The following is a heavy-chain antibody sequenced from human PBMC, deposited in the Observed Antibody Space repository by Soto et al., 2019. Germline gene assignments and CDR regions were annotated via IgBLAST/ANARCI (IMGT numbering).Heavy chain of an antibody. CDR1: GFTFSDYA. D-gene: IGHD3-16*01. Sequence: EVQLLESGGGLARPGGSLRLSCVASGFTFSDYAMTWVRQAPGKGLEWVATISATGGNIEYTDSLKGRFTISRDNSKNTLYLQLNGLTSDDTAVHYCAKVAGGLGYFDLWGRGTLFTVSS. V-gene: IGHV3-23*01. CDR3: AKVAGGLGYFDL. J-gene: IGHJ2*01. CDR2: ISATGGNI.